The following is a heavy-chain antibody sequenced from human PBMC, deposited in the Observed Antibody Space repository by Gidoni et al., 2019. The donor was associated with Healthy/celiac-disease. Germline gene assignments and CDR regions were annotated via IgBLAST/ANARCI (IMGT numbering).Heavy chain of an antibody. J-gene: IGHJ4*02. CDR3: ARTKYSGRYGPIDY. D-gene: IGHD1-26*01. V-gene: IGHV2-26*01. Sequence: QVTLKESGPVLVKPTETRRLTGTVSGCALSNARMGVSWIRQPPGKALEGLAHIFSNDEKSYSTSLKRRLPISKDTSKSPVVLTMTLMDPVDTATYYCARTKYSGRYGPIDYWGQGTLVTVSS. CDR2: IFSNDEK. CDR1: GCALSNARMG.